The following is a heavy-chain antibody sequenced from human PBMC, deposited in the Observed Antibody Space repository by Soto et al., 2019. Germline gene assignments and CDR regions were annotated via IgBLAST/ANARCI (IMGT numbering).Heavy chain of an antibody. D-gene: IGHD4-17*01. CDR3: SRSGASGDFDY. CDR1: GDSISSGHYC. Sequence: QVQLQESGPGLVKPSQTLSLTCPVSGDSISSGHYCWSWIRQPPGKGLEWIGHICYSGGTFYHPSLNNRVSISLDTSKNHISRKLTSVTAADPAVYYCSRSGASGDFDYWGQGTLVTVSS. CDR2: ICYSGGT. J-gene: IGHJ4*02. V-gene: IGHV4-30-4*01.